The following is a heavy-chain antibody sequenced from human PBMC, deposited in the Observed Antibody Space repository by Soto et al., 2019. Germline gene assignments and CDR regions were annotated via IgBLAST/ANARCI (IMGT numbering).Heavy chain of an antibody. J-gene: IGHJ6*03. CDR1: GGSFSGYY. V-gene: IGHV4-34*12. Sequence: SETLSLTCAVYGGSFSGYYWSWIRQPPGKGLEWIGEIIHSGSTNYNPSLKSRVTISVDTSKNQFSLKLSSVTAADTAVYYCAKWASYYYYYMDVWAKGTTVTVSS. D-gene: IGHD2-8*01. CDR2: IIHSGST. CDR3: AKWASYYYYYMDV.